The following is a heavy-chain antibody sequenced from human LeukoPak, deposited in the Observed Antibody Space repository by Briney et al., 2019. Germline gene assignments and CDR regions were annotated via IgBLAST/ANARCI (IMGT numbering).Heavy chain of an antibody. J-gene: IGHJ4*02. D-gene: IGHD5-24*01. CDR1: GFTFRGYW. CDR2: IGIDSGNT. CDR3: ARDYKYAFDN. Sequence: GGSLRLSCAASGFTFRGYWMTWVRQAPGKGLEWISYIGIDSGNTNYADSVKGRFTISGDKAKNSLYLQMNSLRVEDTAVYYCARDYKYAFDNWGQGTLVTVSS. V-gene: IGHV3-48*01.